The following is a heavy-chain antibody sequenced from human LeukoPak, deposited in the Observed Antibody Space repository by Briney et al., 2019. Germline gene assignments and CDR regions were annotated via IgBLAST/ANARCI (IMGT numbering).Heavy chain of an antibody. CDR3: ARDNGGYSSSWRYYYYGMDV. CDR1: GGSISSYY. D-gene: IGHD6-13*01. CDR2: IYTSGST. V-gene: IGHV4-4*07. J-gene: IGHJ6*02. Sequence: SETLSLTCTVSGGSISSYYWSWIRQPPGKGLEWIGRIYTSGSTNYNPSLKSRVTMSVDTSKNQFSLKLSSVTAADTAVYYCARDNGGYSSSWRYYYYGMDVWGQGTTVTVSS.